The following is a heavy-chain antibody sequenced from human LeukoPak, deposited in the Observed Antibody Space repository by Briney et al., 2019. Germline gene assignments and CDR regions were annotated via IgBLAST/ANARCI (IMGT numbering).Heavy chain of an antibody. CDR3: ARPGEVYYYDSSGYPAHYFDY. CDR1: GGSIYNSAYH. Sequence: PSETLSLTCSVSGGSIYNSAYHWGWIRQPPGKGLEWIGSIYYSGSTYYNPSLKSRVTISVDTSKNQFSLKLGSVTAADTAVYYCARPGEVYYYDSSGYPAHYFDYWGQGTLVTVSS. D-gene: IGHD3-22*01. J-gene: IGHJ4*02. V-gene: IGHV4-39*01. CDR2: IYYSGST.